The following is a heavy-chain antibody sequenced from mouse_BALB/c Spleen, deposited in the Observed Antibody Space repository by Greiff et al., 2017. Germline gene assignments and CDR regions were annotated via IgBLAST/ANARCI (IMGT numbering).Heavy chain of an antibody. Sequence: EVQLQQSGAELVKPGASVKLSCTASGFNIKDTYMHWVKQRPEQGLEWIGRIDPANGNTKYDPKFQGKATITADTSSNTAYLQLSSLTSEDSAVYDCAGREGYGGSCEGWFACWGEGTLVTVSA. D-gene: IGHD1-1*01. CDR3: AGREGYGGSCEGWFAC. CDR2: IDPANGNT. J-gene: IGHJ3*01. V-gene: IGHV14-3*02. CDR1: GFNIKDTY.